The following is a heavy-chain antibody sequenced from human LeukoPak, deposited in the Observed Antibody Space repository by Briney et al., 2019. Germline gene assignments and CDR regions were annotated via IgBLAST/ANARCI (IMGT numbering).Heavy chain of an antibody. D-gene: IGHD5-18*01. J-gene: IGHJ4*02. CDR3: ARQLGYNYGAPFDY. CDR2: IYYSGST. V-gene: IGHV4-39*01. Sequence: SETLSLTCAVYGGSFSGYYWGWIRQPPGKGLEWIGSIYYSGSTYYNPSLKSRVTISVDTSKNQFSLKLSSVTVADTTVYYCARQLGYNYGAPFDYWGQGTLVTVSS. CDR1: GGSFSGYY.